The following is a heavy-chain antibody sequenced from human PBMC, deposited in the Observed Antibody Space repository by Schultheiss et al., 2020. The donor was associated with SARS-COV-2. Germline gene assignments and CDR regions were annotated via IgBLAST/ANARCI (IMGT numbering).Heavy chain of an antibody. Sequence: ASVKVSCKASGGTFSSYAISWVRQAPGQGLEWMGIINPSGGSTSYAQKFQGRVTMTRDTSTSTVYMELSRLRSDDTAVYYCARGQVGRAFDIWGQGTMVTVSS. CDR3: ARGQVGRAFDI. CDR2: INPSGGST. D-gene: IGHD1-26*01. J-gene: IGHJ3*02. V-gene: IGHV1-46*01. CDR1: GGTFSSYA.